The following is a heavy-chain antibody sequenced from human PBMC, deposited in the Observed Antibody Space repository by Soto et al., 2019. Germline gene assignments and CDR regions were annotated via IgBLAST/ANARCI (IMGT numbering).Heavy chain of an antibody. J-gene: IGHJ6*03. CDR3: ASSPVREYSGRFMDV. Sequence: GGSLRLSCAASGFTFSSYAMHWVRQAPGKGLEWVAVISYDGSNKYYADSVKGRFTISRDNSKNTLYLQMNSLRAEDTAVYYCASSPVREYSGRFMDVWGKGTTVTVSS. CDR1: GFTFSSYA. V-gene: IGHV3-30-3*01. CDR2: ISYDGSNK. D-gene: IGHD1-26*01.